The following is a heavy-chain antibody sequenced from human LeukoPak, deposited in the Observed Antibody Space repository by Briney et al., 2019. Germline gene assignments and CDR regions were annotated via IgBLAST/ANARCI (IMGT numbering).Heavy chain of an antibody. CDR1: GFTFDDYA. D-gene: IGHD3-22*01. V-gene: IGHV3-9*01. CDR3: AKDYYDSSGYPYYFDY. CDR2: ISWNSGSI. Sequence: QPGGSLRLSCAASGFTFDDYAMHWVRQAPGKGLEWVSGISWNSGSIGYADSVKGRFTISRDNAKNSLYLQMNSLRAEDTALYYCAKDYYDSSGYPYYFDYWGQGTLVTVSS. J-gene: IGHJ4*02.